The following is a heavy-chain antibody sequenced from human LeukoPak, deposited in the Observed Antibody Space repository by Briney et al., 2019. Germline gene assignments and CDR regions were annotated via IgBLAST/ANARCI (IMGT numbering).Heavy chain of an antibody. CDR1: GFTFSSYG. CDR3: ARDKGGWPRNAFDY. CDR2: IWDDGSNE. V-gene: IGHV3-33*01. J-gene: IGHJ4*02. D-gene: IGHD6-19*01. Sequence: PGRSLRFSCAASGFTFSSYGMHWVRQAPGKGLKGVAVIWDDGSNEYYADSVRGRCTISRDNSKNTLYLQMNSLRAENTSIYYCARDKGGWPRNAFDYWGQGTRVTVSS.